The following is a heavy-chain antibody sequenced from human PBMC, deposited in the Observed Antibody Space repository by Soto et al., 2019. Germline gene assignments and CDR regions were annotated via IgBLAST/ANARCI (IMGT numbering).Heavy chain of an antibody. CDR3: AKDWVYCSGGSCARPFDY. Sequence: EVQLLESGGGLVQPGGSLRLSCAASGFTFSSYAMTWVRQAPGKGLEWVSTISGSGATTHYADSVKGRFTISRDNSKNTLCLQMNSLRAEDTAVYYCAKDWVYCSGGSCARPFDYWGQGTLVTVSS. CDR2: ISGSGATT. J-gene: IGHJ4*02. D-gene: IGHD2-15*01. V-gene: IGHV3-23*01. CDR1: GFTFSSYA.